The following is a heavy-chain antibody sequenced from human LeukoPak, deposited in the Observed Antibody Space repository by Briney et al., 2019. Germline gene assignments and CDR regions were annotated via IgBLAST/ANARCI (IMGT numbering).Heavy chain of an antibody. CDR2: INHSGST. Sequence: SETLSLTCAVYGGSFSGYYWSWIRQPPGKVLEWIGEINHSGSTNYNPSLKSRVTISVDTSKNQFSLKLSSVTAAHTAVYYCARGSLVGYYYDSSGYYYPRLVFDYWGQGTLVTVSS. CDR3: ARGSLVGYYYDSSGYYYPRLVFDY. CDR1: GGSFSGYY. J-gene: IGHJ4*02. D-gene: IGHD3-22*01. V-gene: IGHV4-34*01.